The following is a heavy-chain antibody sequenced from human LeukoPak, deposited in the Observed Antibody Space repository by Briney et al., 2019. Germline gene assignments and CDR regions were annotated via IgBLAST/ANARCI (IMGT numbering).Heavy chain of an antibody. CDR2: ISGSGGST. D-gene: IGHD6-19*01. V-gene: IGHV3-23*01. Sequence: GGSLRLSCVASGFTFSSYAMSWVRQAPGKGLEWVSSISGSGGSTYYADSVKGRFTISRVNSRTTLYLQMNSLRADDTAVYYCAKASGWTRFDYWGQGTLVTVSS. CDR1: GFTFSSYA. J-gene: IGHJ4*02. CDR3: AKASGWTRFDY.